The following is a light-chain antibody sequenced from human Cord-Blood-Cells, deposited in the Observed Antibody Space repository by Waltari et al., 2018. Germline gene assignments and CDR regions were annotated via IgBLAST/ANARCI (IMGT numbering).Light chain of an antibody. CDR3: QKYNSAPLT. CDR2: AAS. CDR1: PGISNY. V-gene: IGKV1-27*01. J-gene: IGKJ4*01. Sequence: DIQMTQSPSSRSASVGDRVTITCRASPGISNYLAWYQQKPGKVPKLLIYAASTLQSGVPSRFSGSGSGTDFTLTISSLQPEDVATYYCQKYNSAPLTFGVGTKVEIK.